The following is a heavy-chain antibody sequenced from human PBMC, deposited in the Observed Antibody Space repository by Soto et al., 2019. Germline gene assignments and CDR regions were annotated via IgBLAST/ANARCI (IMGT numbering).Heavy chain of an antibody. D-gene: IGHD3-22*01. CDR1: GGTFSSYA. Sequence: SVKVSCKASGGTFSSYAISWVRQAPGQGLEWMGGIIPIFGTANYAQKFQGRVTITADKSTSTAYMELSSLRSEDTAVYYCANSYYYDSSGYPPAPNWFDPWGQGTPVTVSS. J-gene: IGHJ5*02. CDR2: IIPIFGTA. V-gene: IGHV1-69*06. CDR3: ANSYYYDSSGYPPAPNWFDP.